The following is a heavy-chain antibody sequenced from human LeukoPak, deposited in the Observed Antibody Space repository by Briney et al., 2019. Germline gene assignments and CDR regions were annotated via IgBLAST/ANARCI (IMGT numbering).Heavy chain of an antibody. Sequence: GGSLRLSCAASGFTFSNAWMSWVRQAPGKGLEWVGRIKSNSDGGTAEYGAPVKGRFTISRDDSKNTLFLQMNSLKPEDTAVYYCTTGFSSGWYEYYFEYWGQGTLVTVSS. J-gene: IGHJ4*02. CDR3: TTGFSSGWYEYYFEY. CDR1: GFTFSNAW. CDR2: IKSNSDGGTA. D-gene: IGHD6-19*01. V-gene: IGHV3-15*01.